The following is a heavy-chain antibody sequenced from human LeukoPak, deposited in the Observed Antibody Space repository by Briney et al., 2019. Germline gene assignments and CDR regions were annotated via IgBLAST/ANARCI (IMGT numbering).Heavy chain of an antibody. V-gene: IGHV3-23*01. CDR3: AKDRDSSGWYSTLGY. CDR2: ISGSGGST. CDR1: GFTFSSYA. J-gene: IGHJ4*02. D-gene: IGHD6-19*01. Sequence: GGSLRLSCAASGFTFSSYAMSWVRQAPGKGLEWVSAISGSGGSTYYADSVKGRFTISRDNSKNTLYLQMNSLRAEDTAVYYCAKDRDSSGWYSTLGYWGQGTLVTVSS.